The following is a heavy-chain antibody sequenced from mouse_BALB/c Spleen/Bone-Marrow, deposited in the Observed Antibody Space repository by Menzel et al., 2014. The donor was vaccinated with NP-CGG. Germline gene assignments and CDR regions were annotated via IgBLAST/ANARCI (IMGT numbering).Heavy chain of an antibody. CDR1: GFTFXSFG. D-gene: IGHD4-1*01. CDR3: ARSNWIYYFDY. J-gene: IGHJ2*01. CDR2: ISSGSSTI. V-gene: IGHV5-17*02. Sequence: RVESGGGLVQPGGSRKLSCAASGFTFXSFGMHWVRQAPEKGLEWVAYISSGSSTIYYADTVKGRFTISRDNPKNTLFLQMTSLRSEDTAMYYCARSNWIYYFDYWGQGTTLTVSS.